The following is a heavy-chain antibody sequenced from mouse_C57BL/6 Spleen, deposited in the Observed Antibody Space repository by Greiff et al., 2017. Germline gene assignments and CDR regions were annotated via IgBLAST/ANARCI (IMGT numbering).Heavy chain of an antibody. CDR2: IYPRSGNT. Sequence: QVQLQPSGAELARPGASVKLSCKASGYTFTSYGISWVKQRTGQGLEWIGEIYPRSGNTYYNEKFKGKATLTADKSSSTAYMELRSLTSEDSAVYFCARLRPRGNYYAMDYWGQGTSVTVSS. J-gene: IGHJ4*01. V-gene: IGHV1-81*01. CDR1: GYTFTSYG. CDR3: ARLRPRGNYYAMDY.